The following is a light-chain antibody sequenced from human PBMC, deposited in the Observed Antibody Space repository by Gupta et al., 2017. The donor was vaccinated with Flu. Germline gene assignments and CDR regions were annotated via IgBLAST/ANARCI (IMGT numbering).Light chain of an antibody. CDR3: SSYAGSNNLV. V-gene: IGLV2-8*01. CDR2: EVT. J-gene: IGLJ2*01. CDR1: SSDIGGYNS. Sequence: QSALTQPPSASGSPGPSVTISCTGTSSDIGGYNSVSWYQQHPGKAPKLMICEVTKRLSGVPDRFSGSKSGNTASLTVSGLQAEDEADYYCSSYAGSNNLVFGGGTKLTVL.